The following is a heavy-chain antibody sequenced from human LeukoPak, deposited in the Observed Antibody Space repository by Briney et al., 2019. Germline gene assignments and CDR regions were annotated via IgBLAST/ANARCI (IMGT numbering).Heavy chain of an antibody. Sequence: PSETLSLTCTVSGGTISSYYWSWIRQPPGKGLEWIGYIHYSGSTKYNPPLKSRVTISVDTSKNQFSLKLSSVTAADTAVYYCARWYSSGWAFDYWGQGTLVTVSS. CDR2: IHYSGST. CDR1: GGTISSYY. J-gene: IGHJ4*02. CDR3: ARWYSSGWAFDY. D-gene: IGHD6-19*01. V-gene: IGHV4-59*08.